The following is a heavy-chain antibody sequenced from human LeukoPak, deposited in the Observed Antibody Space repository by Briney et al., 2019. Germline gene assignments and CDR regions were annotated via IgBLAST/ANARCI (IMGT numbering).Heavy chain of an antibody. Sequence: ASVKVSCKASGYTFTSYDINWVRQATGQGLEWMGWMNPNSGNTGYAQKFQGRVTMTRSTSISTAYMELSSLRSEDTAVYYCARDGSHPTPGAPLNYYYYYMDVWGKGTTVTVSS. CDR1: GYTFTSYD. CDR3: ARDGSHPTPGAPLNYYYYYMDV. V-gene: IGHV1-8*01. D-gene: IGHD1-1*01. J-gene: IGHJ6*03. CDR2: MNPNSGNT.